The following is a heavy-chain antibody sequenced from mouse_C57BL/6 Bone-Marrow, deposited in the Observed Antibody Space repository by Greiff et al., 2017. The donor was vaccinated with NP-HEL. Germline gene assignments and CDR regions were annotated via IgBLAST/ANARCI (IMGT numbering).Heavy chain of an antibody. Sequence: EVKVVESGGGLVQSGRSLRLSCATSGFTFSDFYMEWVRQAPGKGLEWIAASRNKANDYTTEYSASVKGRFIVSRDTSQSILYLQMNALRAEDTAIYYCARDDDYDPPFAYWGQGTLVTVSA. J-gene: IGHJ3*01. V-gene: IGHV7-1*01. CDR3: ARDDDYDPPFAY. CDR2: SRNKANDYTT. D-gene: IGHD2-4*01. CDR1: GFTFSDFY.